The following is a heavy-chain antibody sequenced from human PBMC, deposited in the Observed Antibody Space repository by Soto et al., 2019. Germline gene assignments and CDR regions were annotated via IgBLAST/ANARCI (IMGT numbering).Heavy chain of an antibody. CDR2: IYSSGST. J-gene: IGHJ4*02. V-gene: IGHV4-59*08. Sequence: QVQLQESGPGLVKPSETLSLTCTVSGGSISSYYWSWIRQPPGQGPEWIGYIYSSGSTNYNPSLKSRVTISVDTSKSQFSLELSSVTAADTAVYYCARHHRGAVARFDYWGQGTLVTVSS. CDR1: GGSISSYY. CDR3: ARHHRGAVARFDY. D-gene: IGHD6-19*01.